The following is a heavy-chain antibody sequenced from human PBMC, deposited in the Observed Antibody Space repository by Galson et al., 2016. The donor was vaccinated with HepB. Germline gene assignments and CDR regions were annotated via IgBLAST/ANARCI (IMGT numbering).Heavy chain of an antibody. CDR3: ARDPGTICHGINYHFDL. V-gene: IGHV3-30-3*01. J-gene: IGHJ4*02. CDR1: GFTFGNYV. CDR2: ICSDGNEK. Sequence: SLRLSCAASGFTFGNYVMHWVRQTPGMGLAWVAVICSDGNEKYYADSVQGRFTLSRDNFKNTLYLQMDSLRLEDTALYYCARDPGTICHGINYHFDLWGQGSLVTVSS. D-gene: IGHD1-1*01.